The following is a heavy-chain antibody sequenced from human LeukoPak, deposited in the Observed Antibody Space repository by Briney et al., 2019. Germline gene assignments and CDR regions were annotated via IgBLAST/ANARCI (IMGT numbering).Heavy chain of an antibody. D-gene: IGHD3-22*01. CDR3: AREGYYDSSGYPQT. CDR1: GGTFSSYA. CDR2: IIPILGIA. V-gene: IGHV1-69*04. Sequence: GASVKVSCKASGGTFSSYAISWVRQAPGQGLEWMGRIIPILGIANYAQKFQGRVTITADKSTSTAYMELSSLRSEDTAVYYCAREGYYDSSGYPQTWGQGTLVTVSS. J-gene: IGHJ4*02.